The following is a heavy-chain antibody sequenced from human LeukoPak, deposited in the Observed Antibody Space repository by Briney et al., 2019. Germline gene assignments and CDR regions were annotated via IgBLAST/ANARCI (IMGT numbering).Heavy chain of an antibody. CDR1: GFTFNSYS. CDR3: ARVGTQWLVPGQGNFDY. V-gene: IGHV3-21*01. CDR2: ISSTSNDI. J-gene: IGHJ4*02. D-gene: IGHD6-19*01. Sequence: PGGSLRLSCAASGFTFNSYSMNWVRQAPGKGLEWVSSISSTSNDIYYADSVKGRFTISRDNAKNSLYLQMNSLRAEDTAVYYCARVGTQWLVPGQGNFDYWGQGTLATVSS.